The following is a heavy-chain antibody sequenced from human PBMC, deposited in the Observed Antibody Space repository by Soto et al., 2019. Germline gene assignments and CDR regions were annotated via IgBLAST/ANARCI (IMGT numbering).Heavy chain of an antibody. V-gene: IGHV4-31*03. D-gene: IGHD2-15*01. CDR1: GGSISSGGYY. CDR3: ARYTPNILPLYFDY. J-gene: IGHJ4*02. CDR2: IYYSGST. Sequence: PSETLSLTCTVSGGSISSGGYYWSWIRQHPGKGLEWIGYIYYSGSTYYNPSLKSRVTISVDTSKNQFSLKLSSVTAADTAVYYCARYTPNILPLYFDYCGQGTLVTVSS.